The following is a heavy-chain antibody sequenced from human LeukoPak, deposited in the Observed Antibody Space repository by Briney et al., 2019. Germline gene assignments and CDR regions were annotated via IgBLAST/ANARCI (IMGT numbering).Heavy chain of an antibody. J-gene: IGHJ4*02. CDR3: AREAGIAARLFDY. Sequence: GGSLRLSCAASGFTFSSYSMNWVRQAPGKGLEWVSYIGSSSSTIYYADSVKGRFTISRDNAKNSLYLQMNSLRAEDTAVYYCAREAGIAARLFDYWGQGTLVTVSS. CDR1: GFTFSSYS. D-gene: IGHD6-6*01. CDR2: IGSSSSTI. V-gene: IGHV3-48*04.